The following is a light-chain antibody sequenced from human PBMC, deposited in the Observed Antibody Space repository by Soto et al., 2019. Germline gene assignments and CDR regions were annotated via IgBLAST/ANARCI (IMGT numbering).Light chain of an antibody. Sequence: EIVLTQSPGTLSLSPGERATLSCRASQSVNRFLAWFQLKPGQVPRLLIYGASNRATGIPDRFSGSGSETDFTLTITRLEPEDFAVYYCHHYVGSPWAFGQGTKVENK. CDR3: HHYVGSPWA. CDR1: QSVNRF. J-gene: IGKJ1*01. CDR2: GAS. V-gene: IGKV3-20*01.